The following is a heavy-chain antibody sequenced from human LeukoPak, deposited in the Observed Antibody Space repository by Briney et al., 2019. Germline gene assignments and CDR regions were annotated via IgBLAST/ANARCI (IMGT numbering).Heavy chain of an antibody. CDR3: ARLLTTDYYYYMDV. CDR2: IYYSGST. J-gene: IGHJ6*03. Sequence: SETLSLTCTVSGGSITSYYWTWIRQPPGKGLEWIGSIYYSGSTNYNPSLKSRVTISVDTSKNQFSLKLSSVTAADTALYYCARLLTTDYYYYMDVWGKGTTVTISS. D-gene: IGHD1-1*01. CDR1: GGSITSYY. V-gene: IGHV4-59*01.